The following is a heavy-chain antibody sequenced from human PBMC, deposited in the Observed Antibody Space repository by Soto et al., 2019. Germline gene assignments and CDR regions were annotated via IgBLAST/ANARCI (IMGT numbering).Heavy chain of an antibody. CDR3: ARMRYHSKMAYFDF. CDR2: IDWDHDK. Sequence: SGPTLVNPTQTLTLTCSFSGFSLSTNGRCVSWIRQPPGKALEWLGLIDWDHDKYYRPSLKTRLTISKDTSKNQVVLTLTNMDPVDTATYYCARMRYHSKMAYFDFWGQGSLVTVSS. V-gene: IGHV2-70*01. CDR1: GFSLSTNGRC. J-gene: IGHJ4*02. D-gene: IGHD3-22*01.